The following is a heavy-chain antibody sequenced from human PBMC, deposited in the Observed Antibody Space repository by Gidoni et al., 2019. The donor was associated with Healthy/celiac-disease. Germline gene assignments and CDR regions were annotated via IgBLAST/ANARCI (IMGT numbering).Heavy chain of an antibody. J-gene: IGHJ6*02. CDR2: ISSSSSYI. V-gene: IGHV3-21*01. CDR1: GFTFSSYS. CDR3: ARDPHYYYGMDV. Sequence: EVQLVESGGGLVKPGGSLRLSCAASGFTFSSYSMNWVRQAPGKGLECVSSISSSSSYIYYADSVKGRFTISRDNAKNSLYLQMNSLRAEDTAVYYCARDPHYYYGMDVWGQGTTVTVSS.